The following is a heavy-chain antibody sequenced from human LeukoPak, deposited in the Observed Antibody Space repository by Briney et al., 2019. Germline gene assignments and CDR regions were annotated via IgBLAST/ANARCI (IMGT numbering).Heavy chain of an antibody. CDR2: IYYSGST. D-gene: IGHD2-2*01. J-gene: IGHJ4*02. Sequence: SETLSLTCTVSGGSISSTSYYWGWIRQPPGKGLEWIGTIYYSGSTYYNPSLKSRVTISVDTSKNQSSLKLSSVTAADTALYYCARGFSEYDYWGQGTLVTVSS. CDR1: GGSISSTSYY. CDR3: ARGFSEYDY. V-gene: IGHV4-39*07.